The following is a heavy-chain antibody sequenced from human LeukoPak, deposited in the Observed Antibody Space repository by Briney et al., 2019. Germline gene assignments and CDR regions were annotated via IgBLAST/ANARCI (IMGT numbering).Heavy chain of an antibody. J-gene: IGHJ4*02. Sequence: GGSLRLSCAASGFTFSTYVMHWVRQAPGKGLEWVAVISYDGNNKYYADSVKGRFTISRDNSNNTLYLQMESLKTEDTAAYYCARPADLDYWGQGTLVTVSS. CDR3: ARPADLDY. CDR2: ISYDGNNK. V-gene: IGHV3-30-3*01. CDR1: GFTFSTYV.